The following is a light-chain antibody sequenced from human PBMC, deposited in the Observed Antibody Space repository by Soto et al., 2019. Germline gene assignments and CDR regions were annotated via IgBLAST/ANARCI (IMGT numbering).Light chain of an antibody. CDR3: RKFIRYPYT. CDR1: QGIGSY. J-gene: IGKJ2*01. V-gene: IGKV1-9*01. Sequence: DIQLTQSPSFLSASVGDRVTITCRASQGIGSYLAWYQQKPGKAPNLLYYVASNLQNGVPSRFRGSGSGTLFTLTVSSLQPEDFATYYCRKFIRYPYTFGQGTTL. CDR2: VAS.